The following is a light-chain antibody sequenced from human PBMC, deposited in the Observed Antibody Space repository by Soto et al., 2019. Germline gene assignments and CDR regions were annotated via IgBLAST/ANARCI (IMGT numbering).Light chain of an antibody. CDR3: QQYSTWPLT. CDR2: GAS. CDR1: QSVSST. V-gene: IGKV3-15*01. J-gene: IGKJ4*01. Sequence: EVVMTQSPATLSVSPGERATLSCRASQSVSSTLAWYQQKPGQAPRRLIYGASTRATGIPARFSGSGSGTEFTLTISSLQSEDFAVYYCQQYSTWPLTFGGGTKVEIK.